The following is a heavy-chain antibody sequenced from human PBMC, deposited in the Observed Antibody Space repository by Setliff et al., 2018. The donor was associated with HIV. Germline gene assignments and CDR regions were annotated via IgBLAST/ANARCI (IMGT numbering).Heavy chain of an antibody. CDR2: ISPYSGGT. V-gene: IGHV1-2*04. Sequence: GASVKVSCKASGYTFTAYYIHWVRQAPGQGLEWMGWISPYSGGTNYAQNFQGWVTMTRDTSITTAYMELSRRTSDDTALYFCVREVRAAYKGPLWFGQSDPRPDTFDIWGQGTMVTVSS. J-gene: IGHJ3*02. CDR3: VREVRAAYKGPLWFGQSDPRPDTFDI. D-gene: IGHD3-10*01. CDR1: GYTFTAYY.